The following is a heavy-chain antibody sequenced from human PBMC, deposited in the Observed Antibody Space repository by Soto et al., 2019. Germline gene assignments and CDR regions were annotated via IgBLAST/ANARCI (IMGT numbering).Heavy chain of an antibody. J-gene: IGHJ3*02. Sequence: EVQLLESGGGLVQPGGSLRLSCAASGFTFNNFAMNWVRQAPGKGLEWVSAISGNGGSIYYADSVRGRFTISRDNSQNTLYLQMNSLRADDTAVYYCAKTLRPSSLIISVAISRGAFDIWGQGTMVTVSS. CDR1: GFTFNNFA. CDR3: AKTLRPSSLIISVAISRGAFDI. CDR2: ISGNGGSI. V-gene: IGHV3-23*01. D-gene: IGHD6-19*01.